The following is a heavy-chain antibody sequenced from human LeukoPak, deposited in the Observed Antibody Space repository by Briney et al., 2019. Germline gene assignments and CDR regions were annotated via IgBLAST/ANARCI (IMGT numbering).Heavy chain of an antibody. V-gene: IGHV3-74*01. CDR1: GFTFSSYW. J-gene: IGHJ3*02. Sequence: GGSLRLSCAASGFTFSSYWMHWVRQAPGKGLLWVSRINSDGSSTSYADSVKGRFTISRDNAKNTLYLQMNSLRAEDTAAYYCAITLDIWGQGTMVTVSS. CDR2: INSDGSST. D-gene: IGHD1-14*01. CDR3: AITLDI.